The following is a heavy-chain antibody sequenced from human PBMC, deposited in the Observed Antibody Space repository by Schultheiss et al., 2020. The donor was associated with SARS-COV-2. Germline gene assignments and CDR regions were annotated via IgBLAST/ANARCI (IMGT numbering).Heavy chain of an antibody. V-gene: IGHV5-51*01. CDR1: GYSFTSYW. D-gene: IGHD5-24*01. CDR2: IYPGDSDT. J-gene: IGHJ5*02. Sequence: GGSLRLSCKGSGYSFTSYWIGWVRQMPGKGLEWMGIIYPGDSDTIYSPSFQGQVTISADKSISTAYLQWSSLKASDTAMYYCARGTGRWLQFSGFDPWGQGTLVTVSS. CDR3: ARGTGRWLQFSGFDP.